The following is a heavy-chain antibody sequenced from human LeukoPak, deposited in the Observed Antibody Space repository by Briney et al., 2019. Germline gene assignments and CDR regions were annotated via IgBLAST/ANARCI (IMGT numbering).Heavy chain of an antibody. J-gene: IGHJ6*03. CDR3: ASVGALPPGYYSSTSCLDYYMDV. V-gene: IGHV1-69*13. D-gene: IGHD2-2*01. Sequence: SVKVSCKASGGTFSSYAISWVRQAPGQGLEWMGGIIPIFGTANYAQKFQGRVTITADESTSTADMELSSLRSEDTAVYYCASVGALPPGYYSSTSCLDYYMDVWGKGTTVTVSS. CDR2: IIPIFGTA. CDR1: GGTFSSYA.